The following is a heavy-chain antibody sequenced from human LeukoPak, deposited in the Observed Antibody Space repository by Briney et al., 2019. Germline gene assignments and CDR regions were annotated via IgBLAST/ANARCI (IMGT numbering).Heavy chain of an antibody. J-gene: IGHJ2*01. CDR1: GFTFGTYD. D-gene: IGHD6-19*01. Sequence: GRSLRLSCAASGFTFGTYDIHWVRQAPGKGLEWVALISFDGSNEYYADSVKGRFTISRDNSKNTLYLQMNSLRAEDTAVYYCAKGQSYSGGWINWYFDLWGRGTLVTVSS. CDR3: AKGQSYSGGWINWYFDL. CDR2: ISFDGSNE. V-gene: IGHV3-30*18.